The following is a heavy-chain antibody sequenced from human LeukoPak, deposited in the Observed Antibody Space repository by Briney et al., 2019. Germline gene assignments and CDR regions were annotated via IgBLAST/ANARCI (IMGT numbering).Heavy chain of an antibody. D-gene: IGHD5-24*01. CDR3: ARVGDDYNEYVDY. CDR2: ISSSTMTI. J-gene: IGHJ4*02. CDR1: GFTFSDYY. V-gene: IGHV3-11*04. Sequence: GGSLRLSCAASGFTFSDYYMSWIRQAPGKGLEWIPYISSSTMTIHYADSVKGRFTISRDNAKNSLLLQMNSLRAEDSAVYYCARVGDDYNEYVDYWGQGTLVTVSS.